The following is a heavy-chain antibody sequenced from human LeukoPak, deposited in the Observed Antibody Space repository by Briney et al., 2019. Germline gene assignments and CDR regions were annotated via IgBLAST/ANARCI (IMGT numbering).Heavy chain of an antibody. Sequence: SVKVSCKASGGTFSSYAISWVRQAPEQGLEWMGRIIPILGIANYAQKFQGRVTITADKSTSTAYMELSSLRSEDTAVYYCARFRYCGGDCHYYFDYWGQGTLVTVSS. CDR1: GGTFSSYA. V-gene: IGHV1-69*04. CDR3: ARFRYCGGDCHYYFDY. J-gene: IGHJ4*02. CDR2: IIPILGIA. D-gene: IGHD2-21*02.